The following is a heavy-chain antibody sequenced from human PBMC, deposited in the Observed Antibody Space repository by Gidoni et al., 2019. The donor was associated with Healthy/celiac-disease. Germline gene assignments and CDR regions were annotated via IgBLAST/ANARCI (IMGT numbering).Heavy chain of an antibody. V-gene: IGHV3-30-3*01. D-gene: IGHD1-26*01. Sequence: QVQLVESGGGVVQPGSSLGLSCASSGFTFRSYAMHWVRQAPGKGLEWVAVISYDGSNKYYADSVKGRFTISRDNSKNTLYLQMNSLRAEDTAVYYCARDRGSGSHIALDYWGQGTLVTVSS. CDR3: ARDRGSGSHIALDY. CDR2: ISYDGSNK. J-gene: IGHJ4*02. CDR1: GFTFRSYA.